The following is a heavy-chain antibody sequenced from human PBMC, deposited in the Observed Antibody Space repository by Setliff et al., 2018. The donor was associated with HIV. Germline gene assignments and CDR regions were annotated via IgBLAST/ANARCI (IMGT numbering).Heavy chain of an antibody. CDR1: GYSFTDFW. V-gene: IGHV5-51*01. CDR3: VRQLRSNYRFPYFDY. D-gene: IGHD4-4*01. CDR2: FYPGDFDT. J-gene: IGHJ4*02. Sequence: GESLKISCKGSGYSFTDFWIGWVRQMPGKGLEWMGIFYPGDFDTRYSPSFEGQVTVSADKSISTAYLQWSSLKASDTAMYYCVRQLRSNYRFPYFDYWGQGTLVTVSS.